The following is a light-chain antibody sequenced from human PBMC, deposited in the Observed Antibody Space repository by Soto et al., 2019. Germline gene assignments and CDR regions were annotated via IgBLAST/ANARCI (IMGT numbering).Light chain of an antibody. CDR1: QSVSNDD. CDR3: QQYGSSPPT. Sequence: EIVLTQSPGTLSLSPGERATLSCRASQSVSNDDLAWYQQKSGQAPRLLIYDASSRATGIPDRFSGSGSGTDFTLTISRLEPEDFAVYYCQQYGSSPPTCGGGTKVEFK. J-gene: IGKJ4*01. V-gene: IGKV3-20*01. CDR2: DAS.